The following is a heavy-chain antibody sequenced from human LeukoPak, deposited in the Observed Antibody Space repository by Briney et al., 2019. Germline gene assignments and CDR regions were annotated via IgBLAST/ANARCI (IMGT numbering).Heavy chain of an antibody. CDR3: ERGGYDLWDS. CDR2: INSDGSTT. D-gene: IGHD3-3*01. CDR1: GFGISNSW. J-gene: IGHJ4*02. V-gene: IGHV3-74*01. Sequence: GGSLRLSCAASGFGISNSWMHWVRQAPGKGLVSFSHINSDGSTTNYADSVKGRFTIYKAYAENKMYIQMNSLRAQDTAMSYCERGGYDLWDSWGQGPLVTVSS.